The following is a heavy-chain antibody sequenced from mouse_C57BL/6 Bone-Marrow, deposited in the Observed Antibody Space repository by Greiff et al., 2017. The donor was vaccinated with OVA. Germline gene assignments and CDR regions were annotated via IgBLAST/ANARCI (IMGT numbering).Heavy chain of an antibody. D-gene: IGHD1-3*01. V-gene: IGHV1-26*01. J-gene: IGHJ3*01. Sequence: EVQLQQSGPELVKPGASVKISCKASGYTFTDYYMNWVKQSHGKSLEWIGDINPNNGGTSYNQKFEGKATLTVDKSSSTADMELRSLTSEDSAVYYCARGGILLKGFAYWGQGTLVTVSA. CDR2: INPNNGGT. CDR1: GYTFTDYY. CDR3: ARGGILLKGFAY.